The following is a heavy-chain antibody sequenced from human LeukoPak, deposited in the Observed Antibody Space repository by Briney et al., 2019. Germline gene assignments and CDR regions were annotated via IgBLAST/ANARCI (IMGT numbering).Heavy chain of an antibody. Sequence: PSETLSLTCTVSGGSISNYYWSWIRQPAGKGLEWIGRIYTSGSTNYNPSLKSRVTMSVDTSKNQFSLKLTSVTAADTAVYYCAREERLYSSSWYPRPYYYYMDVWGKGTTVTISS. D-gene: IGHD6-13*01. CDR2: IYTSGST. J-gene: IGHJ6*03. V-gene: IGHV4-4*07. CDR1: GGSISNYY. CDR3: AREERLYSSSWYPRPYYYYMDV.